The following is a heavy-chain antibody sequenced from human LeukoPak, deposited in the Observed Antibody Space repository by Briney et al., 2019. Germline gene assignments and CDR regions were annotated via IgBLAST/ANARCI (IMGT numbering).Heavy chain of an antibody. Sequence: KSSETLSLTCAVSGGSIGSFGHYWSWIRQLPAKGLEWIGYIYYTGSTYYNPSLQSRVTISVDTSKNQFSLNLNSVTAADTAVYYCARAGDRGGFEYWGPGTLDTVSS. CDR1: GGSIGSFGHY. V-gene: IGHV4-31*11. CDR2: IYYTGST. D-gene: IGHD5-12*01. J-gene: IGHJ4*02. CDR3: ARAGDRGGFEY.